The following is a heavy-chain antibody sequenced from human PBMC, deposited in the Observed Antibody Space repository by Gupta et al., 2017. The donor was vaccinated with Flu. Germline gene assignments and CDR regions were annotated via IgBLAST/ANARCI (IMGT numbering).Heavy chain of an antibody. V-gene: IGHV3-21*01. CDR1: GFTFSSYN. CDR2: ITSSSSYI. Sequence: EVQLVDSGGGLVKPGGSLRLSCAASGFTFSSYNMNWVRQAPGKGLEWVSSITSSSSYIYDADSVKGRFTISRENAKNSLYLEMNSLRAEDTAAYYCARDGNYGGNSYGACDIWGQGTMVTVSS. J-gene: IGHJ3*02. CDR3: ARDGNYGGNSYGACDI. D-gene: IGHD4-17*01.